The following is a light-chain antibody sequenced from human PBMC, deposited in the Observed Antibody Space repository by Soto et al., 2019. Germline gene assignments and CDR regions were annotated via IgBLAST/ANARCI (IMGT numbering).Light chain of an antibody. V-gene: IGKV3-11*01. CDR1: QPVSAK. CDR3: QQRSNWPAT. CDR2: GAS. J-gene: IGKJ5*01. Sequence: IEMTQSPANLSVSPGVGATLSCWASQPVSAKLAWDPQTPGQAPRLLVYGASNRATGIPARFSGSGSGTDFTLTISSLEPEDFAVYYCQQRSNWPATFGQGTRLE.